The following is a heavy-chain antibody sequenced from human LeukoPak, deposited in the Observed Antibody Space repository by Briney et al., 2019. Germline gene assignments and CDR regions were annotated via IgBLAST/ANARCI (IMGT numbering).Heavy chain of an antibody. J-gene: IGHJ6*02. V-gene: IGHV4-4*02. Sequence: SETLSLTCAVSGGSISSSNWWSWVRQPPGKGLEWIGEIYHSGSTYYNPSLKSRVTISVDTSKNQFSLKLSSVTAADTAVYYCARDRATYTHSYGMDVWGQGTTVTVSS. D-gene: IGHD1-1*01. CDR1: GGSISSSNW. CDR2: IYHSGST. CDR3: ARDRATYTHSYGMDV.